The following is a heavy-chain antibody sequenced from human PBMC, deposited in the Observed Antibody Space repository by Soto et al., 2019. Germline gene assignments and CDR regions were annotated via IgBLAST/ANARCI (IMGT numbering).Heavy chain of an antibody. Sequence: ASVKVSCKASGGTFSSYAISWVRQAPGQGLEWMGGIIPIFGTANYAQKFQGRVTITADESTSTAYMELSSLRSEDTAVYYCAAMVRGVLRRLDPWGQGTLVTVSS. D-gene: IGHD3-10*01. J-gene: IGHJ5*02. CDR3: AAMVRGVLRRLDP. CDR2: IIPIFGTA. V-gene: IGHV1-69*13. CDR1: GGTFSSYA.